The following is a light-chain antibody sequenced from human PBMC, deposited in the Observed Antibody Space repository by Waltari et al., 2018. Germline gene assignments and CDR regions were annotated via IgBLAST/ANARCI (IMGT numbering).Light chain of an antibody. CDR2: GAS. Sequence: EVLMTQSPATLSVSPGERATLSCRASQSISRNLAWYQQKPGQAPRLLIYGASTRATGIPARFSGSGSGTEFTLTISSLQSEDFAVYYCQQYNNWRTFGQGTKLKIK. V-gene: IGKV3-15*01. J-gene: IGKJ2*01. CDR3: QQYNNWRT. CDR1: QSISRN.